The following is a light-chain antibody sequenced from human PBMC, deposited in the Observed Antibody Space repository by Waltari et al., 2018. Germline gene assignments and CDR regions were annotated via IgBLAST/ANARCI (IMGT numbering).Light chain of an antibody. CDR3: SSYTTRSTVV. Sequence: QSALTQPASVSGSPGQSITISCTGTSSDVGGFNYVSWFQQHPGQAPRLMIYDVTNRPSGVSSRFSGSKSANTASLTISGLQAEDEADYYCSSYTTRSTVVFGGGTKLTVL. CDR1: SSDVGGFNY. J-gene: IGLJ3*02. CDR2: DVT. V-gene: IGLV2-14*03.